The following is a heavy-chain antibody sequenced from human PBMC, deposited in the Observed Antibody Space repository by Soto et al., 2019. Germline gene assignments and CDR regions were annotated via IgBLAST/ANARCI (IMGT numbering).Heavy chain of an antibody. CDR2: INHSGST. V-gene: IGHV4-34*01. D-gene: IGHD6-13*01. J-gene: IGHJ4*02. Sequence: QVQLQQWGAGLLKPSETLSLTCAVYGGSFSGYYWIWIRQPPGKGLEWLGEINHSGSTNYNPSLNSRVIISVDMSKNQFSLKLSSVTAADTAVYYCARGGRQQLIPTPISYKIDYWGQGTLVTVSS. CDR1: GGSFSGYY. CDR3: ARGGRQQLIPTPISYKIDY.